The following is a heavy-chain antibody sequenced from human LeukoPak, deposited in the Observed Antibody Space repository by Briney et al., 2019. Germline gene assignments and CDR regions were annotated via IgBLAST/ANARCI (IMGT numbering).Heavy chain of an antibody. CDR1: GYTFTGYY. V-gene: IGHV1-2*02. D-gene: IGHD2-15*01. CDR2: INPNSGGT. CDR3: ASAGVVQGVDY. Sequence: ASVKVSCKASGYTFTGYYMHWVRQAPGQGLEWMGWINPNSGGTSYAQKFQGRVTMTRDTSISTAYMELSRLRSDDTAVYYCASAGVVQGVDYWGQGTLVTVSS. J-gene: IGHJ4*02.